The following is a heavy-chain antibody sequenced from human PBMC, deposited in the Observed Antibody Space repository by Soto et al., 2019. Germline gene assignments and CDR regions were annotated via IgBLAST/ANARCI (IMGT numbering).Heavy chain of an antibody. Sequence: GGSLRLSCAGSGFTFGDSYMSWIRQAPGKGLEWLSYISPGSRYPAYADSVKGRFTISRDNAKRSLYLQMMSLEIEDTAMYYCVTRFTAVATARFDYWGQGTLVTVSS. J-gene: IGHJ4*02. CDR3: VTRFTAVATARFDY. CDR2: ISPGSRYP. CDR1: GFTFGDSY. V-gene: IGHV3-11*03. D-gene: IGHD2-21*02.